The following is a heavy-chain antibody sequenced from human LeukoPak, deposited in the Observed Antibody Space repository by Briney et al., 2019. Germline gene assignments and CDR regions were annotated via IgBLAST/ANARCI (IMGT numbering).Heavy chain of an antibody. CDR2: ISSSSSTI. Sequence: GGSLRLSCAASGFTFSSYSMNWVRQAPGKGLEWVSYISSSSSTIYYADSVKGRFTISRDNAKNSLYLQMNSLRAEDTAVYYCARDNPRWLQYFDYWGQGTLVTVSS. V-gene: IGHV3-48*04. CDR3: ARDNPRWLQYFDY. CDR1: GFTFSSYS. D-gene: IGHD5-24*01. J-gene: IGHJ4*02.